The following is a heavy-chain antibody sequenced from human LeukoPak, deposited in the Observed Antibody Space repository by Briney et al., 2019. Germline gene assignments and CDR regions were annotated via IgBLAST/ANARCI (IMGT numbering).Heavy chain of an antibody. CDR1: GFTFSSYW. D-gene: IGHD3-22*01. V-gene: IGHV3-7*01. CDR3: ARDADTSSHYSFYDY. CDR2: IKQDGSEK. J-gene: IGHJ4*02. Sequence: GGSLRLSCAASGFTFSSYWMSWVRQAPGRGLERVANIKQDGSEKYYVDSVKGRFTIARDNAKNSLYLQMNSLRAEDTAVYYCARDADTSSHYSFYDYWGQGTLVTVSS.